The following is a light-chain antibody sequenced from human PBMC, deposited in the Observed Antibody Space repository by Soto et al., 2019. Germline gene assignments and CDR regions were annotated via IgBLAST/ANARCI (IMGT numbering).Light chain of an antibody. CDR2: AAS. CDR1: QGISSY. Sequence: AIRMTQSPSSFSASTGDRVTITCRASQGISSYLAWYQQKPGKAPKLLIYAASTLQSGVPSRFSGCGSGTDFTRTISCLKSEDFATYSRQQYYIYPFTFCPGTKVDIK. J-gene: IGKJ3*01. CDR3: QQYYIYPFT. V-gene: IGKV1-8*01.